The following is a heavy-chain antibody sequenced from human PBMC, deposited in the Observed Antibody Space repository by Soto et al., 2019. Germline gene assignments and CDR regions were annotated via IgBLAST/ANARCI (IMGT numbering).Heavy chain of an antibody. Sequence: QVQLQESGPGLVKPSQTLSLTCTVSGGSISSGGYYWSWIRQPPGKGLEWIGYIYYSGSTYYNPSLKSRVTIAVDTAKHLSSLQLSSATAAATAVYCWTRGVEVTGFDYWGQGTLVTVSS. V-gene: IGHV4-30-4*01. CDR2: IYYSGST. CDR1: GGSISSGGYY. D-gene: IGHD2-21*02. J-gene: IGHJ4*02. CDR3: TRGVEVTGFDY.